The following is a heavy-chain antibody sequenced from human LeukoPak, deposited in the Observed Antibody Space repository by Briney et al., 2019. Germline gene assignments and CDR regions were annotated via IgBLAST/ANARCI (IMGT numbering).Heavy chain of an antibody. CDR3: ARVVDTTMVRGFDP. V-gene: IGHV4-4*02. J-gene: IGHJ5*02. CDR1: GGSISSSNW. Sequence: SGTLSLTCAVSGGSISSSNWWSWVRQAPEKGLEWIGEIYHSGSTNYNPSLKSRVIISVDKSKNQFSLKLSSVTAADTAVYYCARVVDTTMVRGFDPWGQGTLVTVSS. CDR2: IYHSGST. D-gene: IGHD3-10*01.